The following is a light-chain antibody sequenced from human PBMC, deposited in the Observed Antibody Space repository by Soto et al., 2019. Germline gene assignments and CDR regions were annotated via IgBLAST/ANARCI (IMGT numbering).Light chain of an antibody. CDR3: QQSYSTLLT. CDR2: AAS. Sequence: DIQMTQSPSSLSASVGDRVTITCRASQSISSYLNWYQQKPGKAPKLLIYAASSLQSGVPSRFSGSGSGTDFTLTISSLQPEAFATYYCQQSYSTLLTFGQGTRLEIK. J-gene: IGKJ5*01. V-gene: IGKV1-39*01. CDR1: QSISSY.